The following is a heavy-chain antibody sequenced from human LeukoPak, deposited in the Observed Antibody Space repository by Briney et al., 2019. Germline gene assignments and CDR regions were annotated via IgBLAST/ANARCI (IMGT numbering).Heavy chain of an antibody. Sequence: SETLSLTCSVSGYSLSRGHYRGLIRQPPGKGLEWIGSIFNSGKTYYNPSLKSRVTMSVDTSKNQFYLKLSSETAADTAMYYCAREGRQDYVYFDHWGQGSLVTVSS. CDR3: AREGRQDYVYFDH. V-gene: IGHV4-38-2*02. CDR2: IFNSGKT. CDR1: GYSLSRGHY. J-gene: IGHJ4*02. D-gene: IGHD4-17*01.